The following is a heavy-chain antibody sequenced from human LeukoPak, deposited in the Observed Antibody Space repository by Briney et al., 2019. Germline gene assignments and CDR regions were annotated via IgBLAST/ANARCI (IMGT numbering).Heavy chain of an antibody. CDR2: IQYDGSNK. Sequence: PGGSLRLSCAASGLTFSNYGMHWVRQAPGKGLEWIVFIQYDGSNKFYADSVQGRFTISRDNSKNTLYLQMNSLRGEDTAVYYCASLGSSGPFDYWGQGTLVTVSS. CDR3: ASLGSSGPFDY. J-gene: IGHJ4*02. CDR1: GLTFSNYG. V-gene: IGHV3-30*02. D-gene: IGHD3-10*01.